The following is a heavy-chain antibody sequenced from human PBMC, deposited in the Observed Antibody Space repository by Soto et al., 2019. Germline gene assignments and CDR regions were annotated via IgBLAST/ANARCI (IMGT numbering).Heavy chain of an antibody. V-gene: IGHV1-2*02. CDR2: ISPMTGSA. D-gene: IGHD3-10*01. J-gene: IGHJ6*02. CDR3: ARGPYYGPAYGMDV. Sequence: ASAKGACKGLGYTLTEFSMNWGRQAPRNGREWLGWISPMTGSANFAQRSQGRVSMTRDTSTTTAHMQLRRLKSDDPAVYSCARGPYYGPAYGMDVWGQGTTVTVSS. CDR1: GYTLTEFS.